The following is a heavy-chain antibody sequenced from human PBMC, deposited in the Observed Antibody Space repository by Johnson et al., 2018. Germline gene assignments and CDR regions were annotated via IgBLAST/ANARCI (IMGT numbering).Heavy chain of an antibody. CDR2: VSGTGGTT. Sequence: VQLQESGGGVVQPGRTLRLSCGAAGFTFRTYEMSWVRQAPGKGLERVASVSGTGGTTYYGGAVKGRFTVSRDNSKNTLYLQMDGLRAEDTATYYCAKRVAAVWGQGTMVSVSS. V-gene: IGHV3-23*01. J-gene: IGHJ3*01. CDR3: AKRVAAV. CDR1: GFTFRTYE. D-gene: IGHD2-15*01.